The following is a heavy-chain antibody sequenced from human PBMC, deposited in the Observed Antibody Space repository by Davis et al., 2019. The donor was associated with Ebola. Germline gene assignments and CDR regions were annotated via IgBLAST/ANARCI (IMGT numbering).Heavy chain of an antibody. D-gene: IGHD3-3*01. V-gene: IGHV3-7*01. CDR2: IKEDGSEK. CDR3: ANLEWVNPDY. J-gene: IGHJ4*02. CDR1: GFTFSRSW. Sequence: PGASLRLSCVASGFTFSRSWLNWVRQAPGQGLEWVASIKEDGSEKYHVHSVEGRFTISRDNAKNSLYLQMNSLRAEDTAVYYCANLEWVNPDYWGQGVLVTVSS.